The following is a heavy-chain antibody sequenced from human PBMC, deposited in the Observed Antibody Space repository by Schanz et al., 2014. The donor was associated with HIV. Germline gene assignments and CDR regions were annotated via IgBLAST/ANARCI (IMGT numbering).Heavy chain of an antibody. CDR3: ARDSSLAVADHWYLDL. Sequence: VQMLESGGGSVQPGGSLRLSCAASGFTFSDYYMSWIRQAPGKGLEWISYISSSGSTRHYADSMKGRFTISRDNAKNFVYLQMNSLRDEDTAVYYCARDSSLAVADHWYLDLWGRGTLVTVSS. CDR2: ISSSGSTR. J-gene: IGHJ2*01. CDR1: GFTFSDYY. V-gene: IGHV3-11*04. D-gene: IGHD6-19*01.